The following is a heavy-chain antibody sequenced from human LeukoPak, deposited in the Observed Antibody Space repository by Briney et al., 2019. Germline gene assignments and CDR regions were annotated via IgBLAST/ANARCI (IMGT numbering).Heavy chain of an antibody. J-gene: IGHJ6*04. Sequence: GGSLRLSCAASGFSFSSHAMNWVRLAPGKGLEWVSYISSSGSTIYYADSVKGRFTISRDNAKNSLYLQMNSLRAEDTAVYYCAELGITMIGGVWGKGTTVTISS. V-gene: IGHV3-48*03. CDR1: GFSFSSHA. D-gene: IGHD3-10*02. CDR3: AELGITMIGGV. CDR2: ISSSGSTI.